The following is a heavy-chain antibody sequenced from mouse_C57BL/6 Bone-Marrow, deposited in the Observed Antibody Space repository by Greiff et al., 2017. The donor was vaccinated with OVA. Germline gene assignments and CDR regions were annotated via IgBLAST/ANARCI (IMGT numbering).Heavy chain of an antibody. Sequence: QVQLQQPGAELVKPGASVKLSCKASGYTFTSYWMHWVKQRPGQGLEWIGIIHPNSGSTNYNEKFKSKATLTVDKSSSTAYMQLSSLTSEDSAVYYCARHGRDFDYWGQGTTLTVSS. V-gene: IGHV1-64*01. CDR1: GYTFTSYW. CDR2: IHPNSGST. CDR3: ARHGRDFDY. J-gene: IGHJ2*01.